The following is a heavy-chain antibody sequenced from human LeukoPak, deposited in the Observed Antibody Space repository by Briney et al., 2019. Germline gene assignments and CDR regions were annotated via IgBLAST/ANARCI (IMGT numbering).Heavy chain of an antibody. CDR2: INHSGST. Sequence: SETLSLTCAVYGGSFSGYYWSWIRQPPGKGLEWIGEINHSGSTNYNPSLKSRVTISVDTSKNQFSLKLSSVTAADTAVYYCARRGGVYYYYYYMDVWGKGTTVTISS. V-gene: IGHV4-34*01. J-gene: IGHJ6*03. D-gene: IGHD2-8*02. CDR1: GGSFSGYY. CDR3: ARRGGVYYYYYYMDV.